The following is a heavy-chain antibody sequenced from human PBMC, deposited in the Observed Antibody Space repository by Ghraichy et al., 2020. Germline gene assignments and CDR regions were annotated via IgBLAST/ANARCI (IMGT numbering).Heavy chain of an antibody. D-gene: IGHD1-26*01. V-gene: IGHV3-33*01. J-gene: IGHJ4*02. CDR2: IWYDGSNK. CDR3: ARGRGSYQYYFDY. Sequence: GESLNISCAASGFTFSSYGMHWVRQAPGKGLEWVAVIWYDGSNKYYADSVKGRFTISRDNSKNTLYLQMNSLRAEDTAVYYCARGRGSYQYYFDYWGQGTLVTVSS. CDR1: GFTFSSYG.